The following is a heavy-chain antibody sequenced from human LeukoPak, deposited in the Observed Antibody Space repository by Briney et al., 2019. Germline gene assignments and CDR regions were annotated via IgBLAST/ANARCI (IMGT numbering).Heavy chain of an antibody. V-gene: IGHV5-51*01. J-gene: IGHJ3*02. CDR2: IYPGDSDT. D-gene: IGHD5-12*01. CDR1: GYXFTRYW. Sequence: GESLKISCNGSGYXFTRYWIGWVRQMPGKGLVWLGIIYPGDSDTRYSPSFQGQVTISADKSISTAYLQLSSLKASDTAMFYCARHGSRGYSDVFDIWGQGTMVTVSS. CDR3: ARHGSRGYSDVFDI.